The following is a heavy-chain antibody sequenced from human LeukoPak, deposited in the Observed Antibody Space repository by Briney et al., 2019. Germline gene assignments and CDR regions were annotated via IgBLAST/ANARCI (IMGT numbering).Heavy chain of an antibody. V-gene: IGHV4-4*07. J-gene: IGHJ5*02. CDR3: ARVGDLWGSEYNWFDP. D-gene: IGHD1-26*01. CDR2: IYTSGGT. Sequence: PSETLSLTCTVSGGSISSYYWSWIRQPAGKGLEWIGRIYTSGGTNYNPSLKSRVTMSVDTSKNQFSLKLSSVTAADTAVYYCARVGDLWGSEYNWFDPWGQGTLVTVSS. CDR1: GGSISSYY.